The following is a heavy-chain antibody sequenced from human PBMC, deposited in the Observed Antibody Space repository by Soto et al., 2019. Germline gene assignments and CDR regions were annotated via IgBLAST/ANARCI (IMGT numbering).Heavy chain of an antibody. V-gene: IGHV1-69*15. CDR2: IIPIFGTA. Sequence: QVQLVQSGAEVKKPGSSVKVSCKASGGTFNNYAITWVRQAPGQGLEWMGMIIPIFGTANYTQKFQGSVTITANESTSTAYMELSSLRSEDTAVYYCARRRHFYDVLTHYYYFGLDVWGQGTTITVSS. CDR1: GGTFNNYA. CDR3: ARRRHFYDVLTHYYYFGLDV. J-gene: IGHJ6*02. D-gene: IGHD3-9*01.